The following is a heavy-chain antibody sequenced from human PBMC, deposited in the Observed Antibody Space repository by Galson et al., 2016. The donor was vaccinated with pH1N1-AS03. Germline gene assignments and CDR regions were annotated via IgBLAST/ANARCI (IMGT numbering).Heavy chain of an antibody. J-gene: IGHJ5*02. CDR1: GGSINDHY. Sequence: LSLTCSVSGGSINDHYWSWIRQPPGKGLEWVACVHSSGATNYNPSLEGRVTISIDTSKNQVSLKLSSVTAADTAVYYCARDRYFSGWNYEGWFDPWGPGTLGTVSS. CDR2: VHSSGAT. CDR3: ARDRYFSGWNYEGWFDP. V-gene: IGHV4-59*11. D-gene: IGHD1-7*01.